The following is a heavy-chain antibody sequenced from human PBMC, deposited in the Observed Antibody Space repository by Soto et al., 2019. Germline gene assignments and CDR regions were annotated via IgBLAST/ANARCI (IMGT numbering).Heavy chain of an antibody. Sequence: QITLKESGPTLVKPTQTLTLTCTFSGFSLSTNGVGVGWIRQPPGKALEWLALIYWDDDKRYSPSLKSRLTITKDTSKXXVXLXXTNMDPVDTATYYCAHSQYYNHSSGYYEPKDAFDIWGQGTMVTVSS. CDR1: GFSLSTNGVG. D-gene: IGHD3-22*01. V-gene: IGHV2-5*02. CDR2: IYWDDDK. CDR3: AHSQYYNHSSGYYEPKDAFDI. J-gene: IGHJ3*02.